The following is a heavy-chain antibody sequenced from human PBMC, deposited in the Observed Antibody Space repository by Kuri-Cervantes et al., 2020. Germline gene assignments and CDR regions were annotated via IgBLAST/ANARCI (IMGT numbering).Heavy chain of an antibody. D-gene: IGHD6-13*01. CDR2: IYYSGST. CDR1: GGSISSYY. CDR3: ARGMAAAGNFDY. J-gene: IGHJ4*02. Sequence: GSLRLSCTVSGGSISSYYWSWIRQPPGKGLEWIGYIYYSGSTNYNPSLKSRVTISVDTSKNQFSLKLSSVTAADTAVYYCARGMAAAGNFDYWGQGTLVTVSS. V-gene: IGHV4-59*08.